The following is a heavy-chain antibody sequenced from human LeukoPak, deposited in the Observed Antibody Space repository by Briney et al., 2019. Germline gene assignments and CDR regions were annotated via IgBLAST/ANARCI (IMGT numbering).Heavy chain of an antibody. CDR1: GGSFSGYY. J-gene: IGHJ4*02. V-gene: IGHV4-34*01. D-gene: IGHD4-17*01. CDR2: INHSGST. CDR3: AREDGDSPQYY. Sequence: SETLSLTCAVHGGSFSGYYWSWIRQPPGKGLEWIGEINHSGSTNYNPSLKSRVTISVDTSKNQFSLKLSSVTAADTAVYYCAREDGDSPQYYWGQGTLVTVSS.